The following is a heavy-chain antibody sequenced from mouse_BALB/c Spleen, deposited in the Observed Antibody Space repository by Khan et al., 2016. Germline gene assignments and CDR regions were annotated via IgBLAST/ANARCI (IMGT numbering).Heavy chain of an antibody. D-gene: IGHD1-1*01. CDR2: ISYSGST. CDR1: GYSITSDYA. Sequence: EVQLQESGPGLVKPSQSLSLTCTVTGYSITSDYAWNWIRQFPGNKLEWMGYISYSGSTSYNPSLQSRISITRDTSKHQFFLQLNSVTTENTATYDCTRYYYGSSYFGYWGQGTTLTVSS. J-gene: IGHJ2*01. CDR3: TRYYYGSSYFGY. V-gene: IGHV3-2*02.